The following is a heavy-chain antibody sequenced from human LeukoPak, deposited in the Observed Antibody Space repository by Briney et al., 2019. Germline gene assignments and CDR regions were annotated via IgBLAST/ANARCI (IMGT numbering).Heavy chain of an antibody. CDR2: IRYDGSNK. D-gene: IGHD6-13*01. CDR3: ARAGYSSSWYGGDWFDP. J-gene: IGHJ5*02. V-gene: IGHV3-30*02. CDR1: GFTFSSYG. Sequence: GGSLRLSCAASGFTFSSYGMHWVRQAPGKGLEWVAFIRYDGSNKYYADSVKGRFTISRDNSKNTLYLQMNSLRADDTAVYYCARAGYSSSWYGGDWFDPWGQGTLVTVSS.